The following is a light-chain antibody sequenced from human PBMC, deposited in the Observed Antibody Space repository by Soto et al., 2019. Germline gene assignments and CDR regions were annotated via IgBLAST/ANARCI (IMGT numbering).Light chain of an antibody. J-gene: IGLJ1*01. Sequence: QSALTQPRSVSGSPGQSVTISCTGASRNVGGYDYVSWYQHHAGKVPKLMIYDVSKRPAGVPDRFSGSKSGNTASLTISGLQAEDEADYYCCSYAGTYTYVFGTGTKVTVL. V-gene: IGLV2-11*01. CDR3: CSYAGTYTYV. CDR2: DVS. CDR1: SRNVGGYDY.